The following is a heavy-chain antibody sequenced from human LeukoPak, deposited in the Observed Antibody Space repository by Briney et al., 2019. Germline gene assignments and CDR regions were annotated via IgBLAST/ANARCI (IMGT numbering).Heavy chain of an antibody. CDR2: IYPEGSDT. CDR1: GFSFPNYW. V-gene: IGHV5-51*01. D-gene: IGHD3-10*01. Sequence: GESLKISCKGSGFSFPNYWIGWVRQMPGKGLEWMRIIYPEGSDTRYSPSFQGHVTTSADTSIMTAYLHWSSLKASDTAMYYCARETFGGTAFDIWGQGTMVTVSS. CDR3: ARETFGGTAFDI. J-gene: IGHJ3*02.